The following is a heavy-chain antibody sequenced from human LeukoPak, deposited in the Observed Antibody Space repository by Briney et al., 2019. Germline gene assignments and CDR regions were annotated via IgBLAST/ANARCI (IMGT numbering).Heavy chain of an antibody. D-gene: IGHD3-3*01. V-gene: IGHV4-4*07. CDR3: ARVWDFWSGLTPNYYYGMDV. CDR2: IYSNGIS. J-gene: IGHJ6*02. CDR1: GGSISNFF. Sequence: PSETLSLTCAVSGGSISNFFWSWVRQPAGKGLECIGRIYSNGISYYNPSLKSRVTMSVDTSKNQFSLKLTSVTAADTAVYYCARVWDFWSGLTPNYYYGMDVWGQGTTVTVSS.